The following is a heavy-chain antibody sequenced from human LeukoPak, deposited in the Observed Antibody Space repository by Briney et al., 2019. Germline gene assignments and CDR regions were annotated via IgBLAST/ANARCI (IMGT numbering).Heavy chain of an antibody. V-gene: IGHV4-61*01. CDR3: AREVAGTYWFDP. J-gene: IGHJ5*02. CDR2: IYYSGST. D-gene: IGHD2-15*01. Sequence: SETLSLTCTVSGASITSSSYYWSWIRQPPGKGLEWIGYIYYSGSTNYNPSLKSRVTISVDTSKNQFSLKLSSVTAADTAVYYCAREVAGTYWFDPWGQGTLVTVSS. CDR1: GASITSSSYY.